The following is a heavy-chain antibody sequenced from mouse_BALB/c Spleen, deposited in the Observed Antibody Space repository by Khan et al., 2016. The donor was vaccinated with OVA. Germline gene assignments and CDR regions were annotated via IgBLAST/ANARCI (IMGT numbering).Heavy chain of an antibody. Sequence: EVQLQESGPSLVKPSQTLSLTCSVTGDSITSGYWNWIRKFPGNKLEFMGYISYSDSTYYNPSLKSRSSITRDTSKNQYYLQLNSVTTEDTATYYCARGDGNYRAWFADWGQGTLVTVSA. V-gene: IGHV3-8*02. CDR1: GDSITSGY. J-gene: IGHJ3*01. CDR2: ISYSDST. CDR3: ARGDGNYRAWFAD. D-gene: IGHD2-1*01.